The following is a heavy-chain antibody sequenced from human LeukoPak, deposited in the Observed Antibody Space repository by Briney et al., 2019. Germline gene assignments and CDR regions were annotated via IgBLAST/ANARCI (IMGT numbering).Heavy chain of an antibody. CDR3: TRASITMVRGVPTPFDY. Sequence: PGGSLRLSCAASGFTFSSYAMSWVRQAPGKGLEWVGFIRSKAYGGTTEYAASVKGRFTISRDDSKSIAYLQMNSLKTEDTAVYYCTRASITMVRGVPTPFDYWGQGTLVTVSS. CDR2: IRSKAYGGTT. V-gene: IGHV3-49*04. CDR1: GFTFSSYA. D-gene: IGHD3-10*01. J-gene: IGHJ4*02.